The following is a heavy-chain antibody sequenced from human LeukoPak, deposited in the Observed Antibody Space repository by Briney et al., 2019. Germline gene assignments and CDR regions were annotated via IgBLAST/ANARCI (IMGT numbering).Heavy chain of an antibody. CDR3: ARVGSGWGDFDY. Sequence: SETLSLTCAVYGGSFSGYYWSWIREPPGKGLEWIGEINHSGSTNYNPSLKSRVTISVDTSKNQFSLKLSSVTAADTAVYYCARVGSGWGDFDYWGQGTLVTVSS. CDR2: INHSGST. CDR1: GGSFSGYY. J-gene: IGHJ4*02. V-gene: IGHV4-34*01. D-gene: IGHD6-19*01.